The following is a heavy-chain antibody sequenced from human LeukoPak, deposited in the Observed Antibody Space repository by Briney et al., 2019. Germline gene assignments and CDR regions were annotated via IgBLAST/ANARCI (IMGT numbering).Heavy chain of an antibody. J-gene: IGHJ4*02. V-gene: IGHV3-74*01. Sequence: PGGSLRLSCAASGLTFSSHWMHWVRQAPGKGPMWVSRICPDGTGISYADSVKARFTTSRDNAKNTVYLQVNSLREEDTAVYYCVRDFRSADYWGQGTLATVSS. CDR3: VRDFRSADY. CDR1: GLTFSSHW. CDR2: ICPDGTGI.